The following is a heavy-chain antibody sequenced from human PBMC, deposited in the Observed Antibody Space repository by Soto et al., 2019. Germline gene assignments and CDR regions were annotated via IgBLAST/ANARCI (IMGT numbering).Heavy chain of an antibody. J-gene: IGHJ4*02. CDR3: AKGFYGSGKAPFDY. CDR2: ISGSGGST. D-gene: IGHD3-10*01. CDR1: GFTFSSYA. V-gene: IGHV3-23*01. Sequence: GGSLRLSCAASGFTFSSYAMSWVRQAPGKGLEWVSGISGSGGSTYYADSVKGRFTISRDKSKNTLYLQMNSLRAEDTAVYYCAKGFYGSGKAPFDYWGQGTLVTVSS.